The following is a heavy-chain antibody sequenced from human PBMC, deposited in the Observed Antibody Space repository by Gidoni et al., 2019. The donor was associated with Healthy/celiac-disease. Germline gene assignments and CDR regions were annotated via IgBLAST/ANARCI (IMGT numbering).Heavy chain of an antibody. D-gene: IGHD6-6*01. J-gene: IGHJ4*02. CDR3: AKHIAARPSWNYFDY. V-gene: IGHV3-23*01. Sequence: TISRDNSKNTLYLQMNSLRAEDTAVYYCAKHIAARPSWNYFDYWGQGTLVTVSS.